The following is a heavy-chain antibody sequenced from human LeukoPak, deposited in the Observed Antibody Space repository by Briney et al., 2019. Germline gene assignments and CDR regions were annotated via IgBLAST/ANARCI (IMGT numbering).Heavy chain of an antibody. D-gene: IGHD6-6*01. Sequence: PSETLSLTCTVSGGSISSSTYFWGWIRQPPGEGLEWIGSIYYSGSTFYNPSLKSRVTISVDTSKNRFSLKLTSVTAADTAVYYCARQGGYIISSFDSWGQGTLVTVSS. J-gene: IGHJ4*02. CDR2: IYYSGST. CDR3: ARQGGYIISSFDS. V-gene: IGHV4-39*01. CDR1: GGSISSSTYF.